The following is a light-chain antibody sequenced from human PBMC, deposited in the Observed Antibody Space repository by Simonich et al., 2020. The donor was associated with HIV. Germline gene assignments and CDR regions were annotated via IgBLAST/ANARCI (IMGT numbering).Light chain of an antibody. J-gene: IGKJ4*01. CDR2: KAS. CDR1: QSISSW. Sequence: DIQMTQSPSSVSASVGDRVTVTCRASQSISSWLAWYQQKPGKAPKLLIYKASSLESGVPSRFSGSGSGTEFTLTISSLQPDDFATYYCQQYNSYSLTFGGGTKVEIK. V-gene: IGKV1-5*03. CDR3: QQYNSYSLT.